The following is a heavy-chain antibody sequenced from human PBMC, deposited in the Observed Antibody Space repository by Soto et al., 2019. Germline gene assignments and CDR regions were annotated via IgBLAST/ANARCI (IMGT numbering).Heavy chain of an antibody. CDR1: GFTVSSNY. D-gene: IGHD1-1*01. V-gene: IGHV3-66*01. Sequence: PGGSLRLSCAASGFTVSSNYMSLVRQAPGKGLEWVSVIYSGGSTYYADSVKGRFTISRDNSKNTLYLQMNSLRAEDTAVYYCARAPPGTGYFDYWGQGTLVTVSS. CDR3: ARAPPGTGYFDY. J-gene: IGHJ4*02. CDR2: IYSGGST.